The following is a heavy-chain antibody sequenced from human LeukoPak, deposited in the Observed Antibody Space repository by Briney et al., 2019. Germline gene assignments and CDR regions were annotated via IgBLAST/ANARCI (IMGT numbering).Heavy chain of an antibody. V-gene: IGHV4-34*01. J-gene: IGHJ4*02. CDR2: IQHSGRT. CDR1: GGSLSDYY. D-gene: IGHD6-19*01. Sequence: SETLPLTCAVYGGSLSDYYWRWLRQPPGKGRECSEKIQHSGRTNYNPSLKSRVTISVDTSKNQFSLKLSSVTVGDRAMYYCAQRPESSGWYMWGQGTLVTVSS. CDR3: AQRPESSGWYM.